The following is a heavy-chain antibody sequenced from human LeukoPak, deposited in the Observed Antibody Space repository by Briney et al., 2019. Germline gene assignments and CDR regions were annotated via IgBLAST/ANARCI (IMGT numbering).Heavy chain of an antibody. Sequence: ASVKVSCKASGYTFTSYDINWVRQATGQGLEWMGCMNPNSGNTGYAQKFQGRVTMTRNTSISTAYMELSSLRSEDTAVYYCARGPGGAVAGTLWFDPWGQGTLVTVSS. V-gene: IGHV1-8*01. CDR2: MNPNSGNT. D-gene: IGHD6-19*01. CDR3: ARGPGGAVAGTLWFDP. J-gene: IGHJ5*02. CDR1: GYTFTSYD.